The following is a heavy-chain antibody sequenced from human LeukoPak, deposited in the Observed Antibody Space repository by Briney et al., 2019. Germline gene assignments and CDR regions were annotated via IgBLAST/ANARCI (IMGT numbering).Heavy chain of an antibody. D-gene: IGHD1-26*01. Sequence: SQTLSLTCAISGDSVSSNSAAWNWIRQSPSRGLEWLGRTYYRSKWYNDYAVSVKSRITINLDTSKNQFSLQLNSVTPEDTAVYYCARGLSRVGATGFDYWGQGTLVTVSS. V-gene: IGHV6-1*01. CDR1: GDSVSSNSAA. CDR2: TYYRSKWYN. CDR3: ARGLSRVGATGFDY. J-gene: IGHJ4*02.